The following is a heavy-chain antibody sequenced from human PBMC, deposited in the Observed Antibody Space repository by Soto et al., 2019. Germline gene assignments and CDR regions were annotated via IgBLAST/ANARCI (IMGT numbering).Heavy chain of an antibody. CDR2: IYYSGST. CDR3: ARGPFRGYSGYHRTAEYFQH. J-gene: IGHJ1*01. CDR1: GGSISSYY. Sequence: PSETLSLTCTVSGGSISSYYWSWIRQPPGKGLEWIGYIYYSGSTNYNPSLESRVTISVDTSKNQFSLKLSSVTAADTAVYYCARGPFRGYSGYHRTAEYFQHWGQGTLVTVSS. V-gene: IGHV4-59*01. D-gene: IGHD5-12*01.